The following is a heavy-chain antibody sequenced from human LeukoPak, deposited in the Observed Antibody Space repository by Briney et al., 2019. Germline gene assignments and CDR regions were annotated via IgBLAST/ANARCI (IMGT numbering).Heavy chain of an antibody. CDR2: VIPIQDQA. V-gene: IGHV1-69*04. J-gene: IGHJ4*02. Sequence: ASVKVSCKASGGSFRSYAISWVRQAPGQGLEWMGRVIPIQDQAYYPQKFQGRVTITADISTTTSYMELSSLRSEDTAVYYCARDLSGGYYGSGSYYNALDYWGQGTLVTVSS. CDR3: ARDLSGGYYGSGSYYNALDY. D-gene: IGHD3-10*01. CDR1: GGSFRSYA.